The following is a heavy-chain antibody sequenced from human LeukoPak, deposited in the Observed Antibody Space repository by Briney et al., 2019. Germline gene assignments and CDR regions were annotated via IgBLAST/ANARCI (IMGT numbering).Heavy chain of an antibody. CDR3: AREGGATTSTDY. V-gene: IGHV1-8*01. CDR2: MNPNSGNT. Sequence: ASVKVSCKASGYTFTSYDINWVRQAPGQGLEWMGWMNPNSGNTGYAQKFQGRVTMTRNTSISTAYMELSSLRSEDTAVYYCAREGGATTSTDYWGQGTLVTVSS. D-gene: IGHD1-26*01. J-gene: IGHJ4*02. CDR1: GYTFTSYD.